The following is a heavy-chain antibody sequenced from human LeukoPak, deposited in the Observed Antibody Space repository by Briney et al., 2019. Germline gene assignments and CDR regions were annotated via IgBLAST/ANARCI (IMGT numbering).Heavy chain of an antibody. V-gene: IGHV4-34*01. CDR2: INHSGST. CDR3: ATFSGSDY. Sequence: SETLSLTCAVYGGSFSGYYWSWIRQPPGKGLDWIGEINHSGSTNYNPSLKSRVTISVDTSKNQFSLKLSSVTAADTAVYYCATFSGSDYWGQGTLVTVSS. CDR1: GGSFSGYY. J-gene: IGHJ4*02. D-gene: IGHD3-22*01.